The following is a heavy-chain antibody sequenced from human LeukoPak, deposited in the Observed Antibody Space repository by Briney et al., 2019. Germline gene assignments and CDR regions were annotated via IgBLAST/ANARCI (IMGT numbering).Heavy chain of an antibody. Sequence: GASVKVSCKTSGYTFASYGITWVRQAPGQGLEWTGWISGYNDNTDYAQMLQGRVTMTTDTSTSTAYMELRSLRSDGTAVYYCARDDRSTRSAVSYYYGFDVWGQGTTVTVSS. D-gene: IGHD2-2*01. V-gene: IGHV1-18*01. CDR2: ISGYNDNT. CDR1: GYTFASYG. CDR3: ARDDRSTRSAVSYYYGFDV. J-gene: IGHJ6*02.